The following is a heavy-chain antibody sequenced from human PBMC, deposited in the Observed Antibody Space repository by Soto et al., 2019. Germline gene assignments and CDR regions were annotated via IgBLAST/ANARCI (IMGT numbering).Heavy chain of an antibody. CDR3: ATGVAGIAAHVI. Sequence: QVQLVQSGSEVKKPGASVKVSCKASGSTFTSFGVNWVRQAPGQGLEWMGWVNAYNGNTNYAEKFQDRVTLTADTSTSTAYMEVKSLRSDDTAVYYGATGVAGIAAHVIWGQGTLVTVSS. D-gene: IGHD6-13*01. CDR1: GSTFTSFG. V-gene: IGHV1-18*01. CDR2: VNAYNGNT. J-gene: IGHJ4*02.